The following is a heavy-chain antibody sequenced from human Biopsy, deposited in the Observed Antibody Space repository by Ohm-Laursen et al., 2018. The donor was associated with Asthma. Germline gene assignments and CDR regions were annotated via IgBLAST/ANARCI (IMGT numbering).Heavy chain of an antibody. D-gene: IGHD6-13*01. CDR3: VRGSSSWHHGPFHYYYGLDV. V-gene: IGHV4-39*01. Sequence: TLSLACSLSSGSGGYMRSGNYYWGWIRQPPGKGLERIGSIYYSGTTSYNPSLEIRVTVSADTSKNQFSLKLTSVTAADTAVYYCVRGSSSWHHGPFHYYYGLDVWGQGTTATVSS. CDR2: IYYSGTT. J-gene: IGHJ6*02. CDR1: SGSGGYMRSGNYY.